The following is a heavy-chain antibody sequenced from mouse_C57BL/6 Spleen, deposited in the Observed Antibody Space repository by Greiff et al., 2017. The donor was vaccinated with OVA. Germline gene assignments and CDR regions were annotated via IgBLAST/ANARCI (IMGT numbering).Heavy chain of an antibody. J-gene: IGHJ2*01. Sequence: VQLQQSGPELVKPGASVKISCKASGYSFTSYYIHWVKQRPGQGLEWIGWIYPGSGNPKYTEKFKGKATLTADTSSSTAYMQLSSLTSEDSAVYYCARRGGLGYFDYWGQGTTLTVSS. V-gene: IGHV1-66*01. D-gene: IGHD4-1*01. CDR2: IYPGSGNP. CDR1: GYSFTSYY. CDR3: ARRGGLGYFDY.